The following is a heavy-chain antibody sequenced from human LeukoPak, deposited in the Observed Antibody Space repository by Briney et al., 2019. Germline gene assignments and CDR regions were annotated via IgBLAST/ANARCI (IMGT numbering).Heavy chain of an antibody. D-gene: IGHD1-26*01. V-gene: IGHV3-11*04. CDR2: ISSSDITI. J-gene: IGHJ6*03. CDR1: GFTFSSYY. Sequence: GGSLRLSCAASGFTFSSYYMSWIRQAPGKGLECVSYISSSDITIYYADSVKGRFTISRDNARNSLYLQMNSLRAEDTAVYYCARDPYSGAYGDTYYYYMDVWGKGTTVTISS. CDR3: ARDPYSGAYGDTYYYYMDV.